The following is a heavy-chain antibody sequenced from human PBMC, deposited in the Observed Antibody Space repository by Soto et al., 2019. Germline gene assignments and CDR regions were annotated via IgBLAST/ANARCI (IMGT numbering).Heavy chain of an antibody. V-gene: IGHV3-53*02. CDR2: IYSVGTA. CDR1: GYSVSDNY. Sequence: EVRLVETGGGLIQPGRSLRLSCVVSGYSVSDNYMYWVRQAPGKGLEWVSLIYSVGTARYADSVRGRFTISRDKSKNTLYLQMNSLREEDTAVYRCARKTDSGGDGGFWGQGTLVTVSS. D-gene: IGHD2-21*01. J-gene: IGHJ4*02. CDR3: ARKTDSGGDGGF.